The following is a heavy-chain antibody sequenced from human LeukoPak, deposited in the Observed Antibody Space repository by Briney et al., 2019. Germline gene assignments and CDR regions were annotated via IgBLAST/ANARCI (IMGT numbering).Heavy chain of an antibody. CDR3: AKDVSSVSPNGFDY. CDR1: GFTFDDYA. D-gene: IGHD3-22*01. Sequence: GKSLTLSCAASGFTFDDYAMHCVRQAPGKGLEGVSGISWNSGSIGYAHSVKGRFTISRDNAKNSLSLQLNSLRAADMALYYCAKDVSSVSPNGFDYWGQGTLVTVSS. J-gene: IGHJ4*02. CDR2: ISWNSGSI. V-gene: IGHV3-9*03.